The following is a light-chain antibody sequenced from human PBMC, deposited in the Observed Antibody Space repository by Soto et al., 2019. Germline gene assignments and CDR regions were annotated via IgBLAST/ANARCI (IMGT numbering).Light chain of an antibody. CDR1: LIFSYF. Sequence: EIVLTQSPATLSLSPGDRATLSCRASLIFSYFLALYQQRPGHAPWLLIYDASKRATGILARFSGSGSGTDFTLTISSLEPEDFAVYYCQQRFKWPPITFGQGTRLEIK. V-gene: IGKV3-11*01. CDR2: DAS. J-gene: IGKJ5*01. CDR3: QQRFKWPPIT.